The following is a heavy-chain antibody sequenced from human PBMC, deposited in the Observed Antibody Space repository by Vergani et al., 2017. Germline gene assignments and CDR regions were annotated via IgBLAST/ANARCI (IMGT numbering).Heavy chain of an antibody. Sequence: EVQLLESGGGLFQPGGSLTLSSPPSPFTFGISPMLRFRPPPAKGLPWFSAISGSGGSTYYADSVKGRFTISRDNSKNTLYLQMNSLRAEDTAVYYCAKVLYWGQGTLVTVSS. CDR3: AKVLY. CDR1: PFTFGISP. V-gene: IGHV3-23*01. J-gene: IGHJ4*02. CDR2: ISGSGGST.